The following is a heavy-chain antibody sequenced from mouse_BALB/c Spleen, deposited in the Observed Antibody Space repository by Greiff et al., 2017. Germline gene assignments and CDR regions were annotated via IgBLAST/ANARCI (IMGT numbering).Heavy chain of an antibody. CDR1: GYSITSGYY. J-gene: IGHJ2*01. V-gene: IGHV3-6*02. Sequence: EVKLMESGPGLVKPSQSLSLTCSVTGYSITSGYYWNWIRQFPGNKLEWMGYISYDGSNNYNPSLKNRISITRDTSKNQFFLKLNSVTTEDTATYYCARVEYGNFDYWGQGTTLTVSS. CDR3: ARVEYGNFDY. D-gene: IGHD2-1*01. CDR2: ISYDGSN.